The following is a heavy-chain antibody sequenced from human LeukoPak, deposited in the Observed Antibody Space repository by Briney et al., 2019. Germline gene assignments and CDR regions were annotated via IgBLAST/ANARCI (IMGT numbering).Heavy chain of an antibody. Sequence: ASVKVSCKASGYTFTSYYMHWVRQAPGQGPEWMGIINPSGGSTSYAQKFQGRVTMTRDTSTSTVYMELSSLRSEDTAVYYCARDSGSYYYWFDPWGQGTLVTVSS. CDR1: GYTFTSYY. J-gene: IGHJ5*02. V-gene: IGHV1-46*01. CDR2: INPSGGST. CDR3: ARDSGSYYYWFDP. D-gene: IGHD1-26*01.